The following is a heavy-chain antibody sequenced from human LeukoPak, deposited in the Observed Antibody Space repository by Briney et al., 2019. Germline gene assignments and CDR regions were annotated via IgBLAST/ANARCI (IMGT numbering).Heavy chain of an antibody. V-gene: IGHV1-18*01. CDR2: ISAYNGNT. J-gene: IGHJ1*01. CDR1: GYTFTSYG. D-gene: IGHD1-26*01. Sequence: GASVKVSCKASGYTFTSYGISWVRQAPGQGLEWMGWISAYNGNTNYAQKLQGRVTMTTDTSTSTAYMELRSLRAEDTAVYYCARGYLGGSYITEYFQHWGQGTLVTVSS. CDR3: ARGYLGGSYITEYFQH.